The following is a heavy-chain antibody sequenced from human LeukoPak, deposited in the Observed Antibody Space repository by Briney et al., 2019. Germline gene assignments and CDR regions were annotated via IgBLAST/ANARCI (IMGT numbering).Heavy chain of an antibody. V-gene: IGHV3-23*01. CDR2: FSGSGGST. Sequence: GGSLRLSCAASGFISSNYAMSWVRQGPGKGLQWVSAFSGSGGSTYYADSVKGRFTISRDNSRNTLYLQMNSLRAEDTAVYYCARRAGAYSHPYDYWGQGTLVTVSS. D-gene: IGHD4/OR15-4a*01. J-gene: IGHJ4*02. CDR1: GFISSNYA. CDR3: ARRAGAYSHPYDY.